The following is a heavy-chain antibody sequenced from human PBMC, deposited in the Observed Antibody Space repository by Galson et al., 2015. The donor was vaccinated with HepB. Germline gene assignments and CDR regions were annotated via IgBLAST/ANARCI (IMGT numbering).Heavy chain of an antibody. V-gene: IGHV4-39*01. CDR3: ARRVAAAGENAFDI. Sequence: ETLSLTCTVSGGSISISHYYWGWIRQPPGKGLEWMGSIYYSGSTYYNPSLKSRVTISVDTSKNQFSLKLSSVTAADTAVYYCARRVAAAGENAFDIWGQGTMVTVSS. CDR2: IYYSGST. D-gene: IGHD6-13*01. J-gene: IGHJ3*02. CDR1: GGSISISHYY.